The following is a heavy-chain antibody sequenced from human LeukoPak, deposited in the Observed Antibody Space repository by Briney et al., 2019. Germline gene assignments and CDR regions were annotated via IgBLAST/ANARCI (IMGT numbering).Heavy chain of an antibody. D-gene: IGHD2-2*01. V-gene: IGHV4-59*01. CDR2: IYYSGST. J-gene: IGHJ3*02. CDR3: ARARRRWDTVVVPADPGAFDI. CDR1: GGSISSYY. Sequence: SETVSLTCTVSGGSISSYYWSWIRQPPGKGLEWIGYIYYSGSTNYNPSLKSRVTISVDTSKNQFSLKLSSVTAADTAVYYCARARRRWDTVVVPADPGAFDIWGQGTMVTVSS.